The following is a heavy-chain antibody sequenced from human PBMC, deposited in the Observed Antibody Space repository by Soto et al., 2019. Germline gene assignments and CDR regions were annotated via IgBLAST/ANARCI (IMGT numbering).Heavy chain of an antibody. Sequence: EVQLVESGGGLVQPGRSLRLSCAASGFPFQHYAMHWVRRSPGKGLEWVSGIRWNGDDMGYADSVRGRFTISRDNAKNSLYLQMSSLRADDTAFYYCAQDGGYCSGGNCYFDSWGKGTLVTVSS. CDR2: IRWNGDDM. D-gene: IGHD2-15*01. V-gene: IGHV3-9*01. J-gene: IGHJ4*02. CDR3: AQDGGYCSGGNCYFDS. CDR1: GFPFQHYA.